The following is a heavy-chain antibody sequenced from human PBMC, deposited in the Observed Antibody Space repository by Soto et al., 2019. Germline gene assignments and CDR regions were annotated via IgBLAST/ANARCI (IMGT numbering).Heavy chain of an antibody. CDR2: IPQEGSDG. V-gene: IGHV3-7*03. J-gene: IGHJ6*02. Sequence: DVQLEESGGGLVQPGESLRLSCAVSGFTLSMYSMTWVRQSPGKGLEWVAKIPQEGSDGHYVDSVKGRCTISRDNAKNSVYLQMNSLRAEDKAVYYCARDQLVLPAHDFFYGSDVWGQGDKVTVSS. CDR1: GFTLSMYS. CDR3: ARDQLVLPAHDFFYGSDV. D-gene: IGHD6-13*01.